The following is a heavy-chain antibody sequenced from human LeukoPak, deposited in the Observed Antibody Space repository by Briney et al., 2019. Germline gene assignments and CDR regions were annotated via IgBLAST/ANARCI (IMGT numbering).Heavy chain of an antibody. D-gene: IGHD6-13*01. CDR2: IWYDGSNK. Sequence: GRSLRLSCAAFGFTFSSYGMHWVRQAPGKGREWGEVIWYDGSNKYYADSVKGRFTISRDNSKNTLYLQMNSLRAEDTAVYYCARDVAAAETGNAFDIWGQGTMVTVSS. CDR3: ARDVAAAETGNAFDI. CDR1: GFTFSSYG. V-gene: IGHV3-33*01. J-gene: IGHJ3*02.